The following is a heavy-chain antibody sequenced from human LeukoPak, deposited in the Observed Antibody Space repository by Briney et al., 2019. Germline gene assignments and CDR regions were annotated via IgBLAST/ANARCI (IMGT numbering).Heavy chain of an antibody. Sequence: PGGSLRLSCAASGFTFSSYSMNWVRQAPGKGLEWVSYISSSSSTIYYADSVEGRFTISRDNAKNSLYLQMNSLRAEDTAVYYCARDHRPNYCSGGSCYNRFDYWGQGTLVTVSS. D-gene: IGHD2-15*01. V-gene: IGHV3-48*01. J-gene: IGHJ4*02. CDR2: ISSSSSTI. CDR1: GFTFSSYS. CDR3: ARDHRPNYCSGGSCYNRFDY.